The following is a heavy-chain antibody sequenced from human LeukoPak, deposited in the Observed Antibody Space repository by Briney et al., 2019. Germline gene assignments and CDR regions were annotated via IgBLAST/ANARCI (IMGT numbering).Heavy chain of an antibody. V-gene: IGHV1-69*05. CDR2: IIPIFGTA. J-gene: IGHJ4*02. Sequence: ASVKVSCKASGGTFSSYAISWVRQAPGQGLEWMGGIIPIFGTANYAQKFQGRVTITTDESTSAAYMELSSLRSEDTAVYYCARPSSGWYGVFDYWGQGTLVTVSS. CDR1: GGTFSSYA. D-gene: IGHD6-19*01. CDR3: ARPSSGWYGVFDY.